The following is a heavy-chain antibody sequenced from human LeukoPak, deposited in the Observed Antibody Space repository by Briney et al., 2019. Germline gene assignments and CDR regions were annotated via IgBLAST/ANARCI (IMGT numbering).Heavy chain of an antibody. Sequence: PSETLSLTCAVYGGSFSGYYWSWIRQPPGKGLEWIGEINHSGSTNYNPSLKSRVTISVDTSKNQFSPKLSSVTAADTAVYYCARGRRGYSYGPGDYWGQGTLVTVSS. D-gene: IGHD5-18*01. CDR3: ARGRRGYSYGPGDY. CDR1: GGSFSGYY. V-gene: IGHV4-34*01. J-gene: IGHJ4*02. CDR2: INHSGST.